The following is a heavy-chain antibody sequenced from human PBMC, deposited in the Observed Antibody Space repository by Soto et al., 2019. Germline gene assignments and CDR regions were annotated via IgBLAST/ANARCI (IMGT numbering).Heavy chain of an antibody. CDR3: ARADYPTYYYYGLDV. J-gene: IGHJ6*02. Sequence: HPGGSLRRSCAASGCTFSSYTMNWVRQAPGKGLEWVSYISSSSSTIYYADSVKGRFTISRDNAKNSLYLQMNSLRDEDTAVYYCARADYPTYYYYGLDVWGQGTRGTVSS. CDR2: ISSSSSTI. D-gene: IGHD4-17*01. CDR1: GCTFSSYT. V-gene: IGHV3-48*02.